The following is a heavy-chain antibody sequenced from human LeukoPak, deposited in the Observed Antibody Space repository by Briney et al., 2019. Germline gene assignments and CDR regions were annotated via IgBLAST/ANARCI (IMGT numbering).Heavy chain of an antibody. V-gene: IGHV1-2*02. CDR3: ARGGYGSGSYYNV. J-gene: IGHJ4*02. D-gene: IGHD3-10*01. CDR1: GYTFTGYY. Sequence: ASVKVSCKASGYTFTGYYMHWVRQAPGQGLEWMGWINPNSGGTNYAQRFQGRVTMTRDTSISTAYMELSRLRSDDTAVYYCARGGYGSGSYYNVWGQGTLVTVSS. CDR2: INPNSGGT.